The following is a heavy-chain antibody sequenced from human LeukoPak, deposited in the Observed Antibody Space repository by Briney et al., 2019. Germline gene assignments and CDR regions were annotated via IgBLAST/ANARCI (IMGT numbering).Heavy chain of an antibody. V-gene: IGHV1-8*01. J-gene: IGHJ5*02. D-gene: IGHD3-3*01. Sequence: ASVKVSCKASGYTFTSCDINWVRQAAGQGLEWMGWMNPNRGNTDYAQKFQGRVTMTRNTHIHTAYMELNSLRSEDTAVCYCARGQEFWSGYYISWFDPWGQGTLVTVSS. CDR3: ARGQEFWSGYYISWFDP. CDR1: GYTFTSCD. CDR2: MNPNRGNT.